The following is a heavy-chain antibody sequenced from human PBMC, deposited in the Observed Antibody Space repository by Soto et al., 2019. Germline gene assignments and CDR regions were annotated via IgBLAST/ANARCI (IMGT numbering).Heavy chain of an antibody. CDR1: GYTFTGYY. Sequence: GASVKVSCKASGYTFTGYYMHWVRQAPGQGLEWMGWINPNSGGTNYAQKFQGWVTMTRDTSISTAYMELSRLRSDDTAVYYCALSPPWGLKVPFDPWGQGTLVTVSS. CDR2: INPNSGGT. J-gene: IGHJ5*02. CDR3: ALSPPWGLKVPFDP. D-gene: IGHD3-16*01. V-gene: IGHV1-2*04.